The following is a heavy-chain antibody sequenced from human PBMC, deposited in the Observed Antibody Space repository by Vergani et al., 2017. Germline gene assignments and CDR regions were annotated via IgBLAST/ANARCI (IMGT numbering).Heavy chain of an antibody. Sequence: EVQLEQSGTEVKRPGATVKISCKVSGYTLTDYNVHWVQQAPGKGLEWMGLVDPQDGETIYAERFQGRVSIRADTSTNTVYMEVRSLRSEDTAAYYCATRSVVRIRNYSGLDVWCQGSTIAVAS. CDR3: ATRSVVRIRNYSGLDV. V-gene: IGHV1-69-2*01. D-gene: IGHD3-10*02. CDR1: GYTLTDYN. CDR2: VDPQDGET. J-gene: IGHJ6*02.